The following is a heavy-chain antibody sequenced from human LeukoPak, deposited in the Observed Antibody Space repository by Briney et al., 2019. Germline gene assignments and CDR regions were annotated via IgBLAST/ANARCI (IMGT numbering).Heavy chain of an antibody. Sequence: GGPLRLSCAASGLTFSSYAMHWVRQAPGKGLEWVAVISYDGSNKYYADSVKGRFTISRDNSKNTLYLQMNSLRAEDTAVYYCASGSSSLSFHYYYYGMDVWGQGTTVTVSS. CDR2: ISYDGSNK. CDR1: GLTFSSYA. V-gene: IGHV3-30-3*01. D-gene: IGHD2-15*01. CDR3: ASGSSSLSFHYYYYGMDV. J-gene: IGHJ6*02.